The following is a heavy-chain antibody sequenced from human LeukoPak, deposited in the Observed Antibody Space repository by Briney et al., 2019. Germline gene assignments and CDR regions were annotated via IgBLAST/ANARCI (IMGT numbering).Heavy chain of an antibody. CDR2: IIHSGST. J-gene: IGHJ4*02. CDR3: ARGHLITIFGVVLIPLRFSGSYFDY. CDR1: GGSFGGYS. Sequence: PSETLSLTCAVYGGSFGGYSRGWIRQPPGKGLEWVGEIIHSGSTNYNPSSKSRVTISVDTPKNQFSLNRSAVIAADTAVYYCARGHLITIFGVVLIPLRFSGSYFDYWGQGTLVTVSS. D-gene: IGHD3-3*01. V-gene: IGHV4-34*01.